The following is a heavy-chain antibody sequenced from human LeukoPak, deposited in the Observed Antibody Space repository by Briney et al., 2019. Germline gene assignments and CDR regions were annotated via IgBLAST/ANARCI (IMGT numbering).Heavy chain of an antibody. D-gene: IGHD2-21*02. Sequence: GRSLRLSCSASGYTFRNYGMHWVRQAPGKGLEWVAAIWYDGTHEFYVDSVKGRFTISRYNSKNTLFLEMNSLRAEDTAVYYCAKDAEDFGDSYFDHWGQGALVTVSS. CDR2: IWYDGTHE. CDR3: AKDAEDFGDSYFDH. J-gene: IGHJ4*02. CDR1: GYTFRNYG. V-gene: IGHV3-33*03.